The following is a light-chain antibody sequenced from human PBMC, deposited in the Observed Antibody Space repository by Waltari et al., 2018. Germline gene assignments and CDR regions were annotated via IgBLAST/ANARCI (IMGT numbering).Light chain of an antibody. V-gene: IGKV1-5*03. Sequence: DIQMTQSPSTLSASVGDRVTITCRASKSISSWLAWYQQKPGKAPKLLFYKASSLESGVPSRFSGSGSGTEFTLTISSMQPDDFATYYCQQYNSYSTFGQGTKVEIK. CDR3: QQYNSYST. CDR2: KAS. J-gene: IGKJ1*01. CDR1: KSISSW.